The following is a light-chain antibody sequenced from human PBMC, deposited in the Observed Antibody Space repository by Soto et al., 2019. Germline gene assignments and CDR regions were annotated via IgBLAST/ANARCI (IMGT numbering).Light chain of an antibody. Sequence: DIQMTQSPSSLSASVGDSVTITCRASQDISSYLNWYQQKPGKAPKLLIYAASTLHSGVPSRFSGSESGTDFTLTISSLLPEDFATYYCQQSYSTLFTFGPGTKVDFK. V-gene: IGKV1-39*01. CDR1: QDISSY. J-gene: IGKJ3*01. CDR3: QQSYSTLFT. CDR2: AAS.